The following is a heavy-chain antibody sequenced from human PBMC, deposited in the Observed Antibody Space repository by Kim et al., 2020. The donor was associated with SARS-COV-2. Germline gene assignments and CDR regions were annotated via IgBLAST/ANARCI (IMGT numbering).Heavy chain of an antibody. J-gene: IGHJ4*02. Sequence: SLRSRVTISVDTSKNQFSLKLSSVTAADTAVYYCARDYPLFSSSWFYFDYWGQGTLVTVSS. CDR3: ARDYPLFSSSWFYFDY. D-gene: IGHD6-13*01. V-gene: IGHV4-59*01.